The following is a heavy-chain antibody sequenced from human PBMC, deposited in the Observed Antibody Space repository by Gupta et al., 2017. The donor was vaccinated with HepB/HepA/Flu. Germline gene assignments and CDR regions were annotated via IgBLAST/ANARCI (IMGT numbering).Heavy chain of an antibody. V-gene: IGHV3-48*03. CDR1: GFTFSSYE. CDR2: ITSSGSTR. J-gene: IGHJ4*02. D-gene: IGHD2-8*01. CDR3: ARDGVLGDY. Sequence: EVQLVESGGGLVQPGGSLRLSCAASGFTFSSYEMNWVRQAPGKGLEWVSYITSSGSTRDYADSVKGRFTISRDNAKNALYMQMNSLRAEDTAVYYWARDGVLGDYWGQGTLVAVSS.